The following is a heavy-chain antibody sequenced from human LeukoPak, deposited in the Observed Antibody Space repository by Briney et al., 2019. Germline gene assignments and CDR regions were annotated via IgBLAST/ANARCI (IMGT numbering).Heavy chain of an antibody. J-gene: IGHJ4*02. CDR2: IVVGSGNT. V-gene: IGHV1-58*02. Sequence: VASVKVSCKASGFTFTSSAMQWVRQARGQRLEWIGWIVVGSGNTNYAQKFQERVAITRDMSTSTVYMELSSLRSEDTAVYYCAILTGLFDYWGQGTLVTVSS. CDR3: AILTGLFDY. CDR1: GFTFTSSA. D-gene: IGHD3-9*01.